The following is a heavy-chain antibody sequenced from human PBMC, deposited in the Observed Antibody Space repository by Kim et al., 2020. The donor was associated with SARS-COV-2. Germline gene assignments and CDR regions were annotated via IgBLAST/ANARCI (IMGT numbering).Heavy chain of an antibody. J-gene: IGHJ6*03. CDR1: GFAFDNYA. Sequence: GGSLRLSCAASGFAFDNYAMHWVRQTPGRGLEWVAVIYNDGSKAYYVDSVRGRFTISRDNSQNTLYLHMSSLRDDDTAMYYCAKQVYYEFAYEYAMDVWG. CDR3: AKQVYYEFAYEYAMDV. D-gene: IGHD3-3*01. CDR2: IYNDGSKA. V-gene: IGHV3-30-3*02.